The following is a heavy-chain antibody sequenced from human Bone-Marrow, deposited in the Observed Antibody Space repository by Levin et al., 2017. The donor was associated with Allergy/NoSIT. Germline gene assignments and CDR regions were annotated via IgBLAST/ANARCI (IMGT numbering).Heavy chain of an antibody. J-gene: IGHJ3*01. CDR1: GYTFTKYW. CDR3: GSREVTTGWHHDAFDV. D-gene: IGHD2/OR15-2a*01. V-gene: IGHV5-51*01. Sequence: ASVKVSCSGSGYTFTKYWIGWVRQMPGNGLEWMGIINPADSDTRYNASFRGQVTISVDKAIGTAYLQWSSLQASDTAMYYCGSREVTTGWHHDAFDVWGRGTMVTVSS. CDR2: INPADSDT.